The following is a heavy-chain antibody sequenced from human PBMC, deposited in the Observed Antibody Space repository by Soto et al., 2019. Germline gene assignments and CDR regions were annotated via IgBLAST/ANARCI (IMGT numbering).Heavy chain of an antibody. CDR1: GGSFSGYY. D-gene: IGHD2-2*01. J-gene: IGHJ5*02. CDR3: ARGRDIVVVPAAIWFDP. CDR2: INHSGST. Sequence: QVQLQQWGAGLLKPSETLSLTCAVYGGSFSGYYWSWIRQPPGKGLEWIGEINHSGSTNYNPSLTRRVTISVDPSTTQFALRLCSVTAAHTAGYHCARGRDIVVVPAAIWFDPWGQGTLVTVSS. V-gene: IGHV4-34*01.